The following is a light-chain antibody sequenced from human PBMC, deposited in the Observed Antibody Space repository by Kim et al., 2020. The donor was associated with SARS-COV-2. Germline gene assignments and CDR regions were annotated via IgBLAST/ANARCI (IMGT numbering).Light chain of an antibody. V-gene: IGLV3-1*01. Sequence: PGPSLSITCTGYQVGCKYVSCYQQKPGPCPVVVSYQDNQRPSGIPVRFSGSNAGNTATLTISGSQAMDEADYYCQAWDISTHNYVFGAGTKVTVL. CDR3: QAWDISTHNYV. J-gene: IGLJ1*01. CDR2: QDN. CDR1: QVGCKY.